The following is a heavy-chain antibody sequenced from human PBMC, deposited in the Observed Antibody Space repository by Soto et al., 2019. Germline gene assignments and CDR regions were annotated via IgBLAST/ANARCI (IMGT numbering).Heavy chain of an antibody. J-gene: IGHJ4*02. CDR2: ITSKSTTI. CDR3: AREKTAMVTVDY. D-gene: IGHD5-18*01. CDR1: GFTFTSYS. Sequence: GGSLRLSCAASGFTFTSYSMNWVRQAPGQGLEWVSYITSKSTTIKYADSVKGRFTVSRDNAKNSLYLQMNSLRAEDTAVYYCAREKTAMVTVDYWGQGTLVTVSS. V-gene: IGHV3-48*01.